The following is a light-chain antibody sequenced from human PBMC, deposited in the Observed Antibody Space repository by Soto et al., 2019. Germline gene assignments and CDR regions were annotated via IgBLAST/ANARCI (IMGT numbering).Light chain of an antibody. V-gene: IGKV1-39*01. CDR2: GAS. CDR1: QSLSTF. J-gene: IGKJ4*01. Sequence: DIQMTQSPSSLSASVGERVTITCRASQSLSTFLNWYQQKPGKAPKLLIYGASNLESGVPSTFSGSGSGTDFTLTICSLQPEDFATYYCQQCFSTPLLTFGGGTKVEIK. CDR3: QQCFSTPLLT.